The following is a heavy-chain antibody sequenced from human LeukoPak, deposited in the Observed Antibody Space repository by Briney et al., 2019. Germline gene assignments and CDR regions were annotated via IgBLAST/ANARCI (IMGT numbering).Heavy chain of an antibody. CDR2: IYTSGST. V-gene: IGHV4-4*07. Sequence: SETLSLTCNVSGGSISSYYWSWIRQPAGKGLEWIGRIYTSGSTNYNASLKSRVSMSVDTSKNQFSLKLSSVAAADTAVFYCARENSGSYREFDYWGQGTLVTVSS. CDR3: ARENSGSYREFDY. CDR1: GGSISSYY. D-gene: IGHD1-26*01. J-gene: IGHJ4*02.